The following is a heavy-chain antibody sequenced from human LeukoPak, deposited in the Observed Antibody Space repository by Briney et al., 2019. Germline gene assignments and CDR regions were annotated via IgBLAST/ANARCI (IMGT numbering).Heavy chain of an antibody. Sequence: PGGSLRLSCATSGFSFSNAWMSWVRQAPGKGLEWVGRIKSKTAGGTTDDAAPVKGRFTISRDDSKNTLFLQMNSLKTEDTAVYYCATVRWGVVTAIDYWGQGTLVTVSS. CDR2: IKSKTAGGTT. CDR1: GFSFSNAW. CDR3: ATVRWGVVTAIDY. D-gene: IGHD2-21*02. J-gene: IGHJ4*02. V-gene: IGHV3-15*01.